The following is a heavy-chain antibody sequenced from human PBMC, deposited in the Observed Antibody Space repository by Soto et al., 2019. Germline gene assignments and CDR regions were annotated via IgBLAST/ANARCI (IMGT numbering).Heavy chain of an antibody. D-gene: IGHD2-21*01. CDR2: IYYSGST. Sequence: PSETLSLTCTVSGGSISSGGYYRSWIRQHPGKGLEWIGYIYYSGSTYYSPSLKSRVTISVDTSKNQFSLKLSSVTAADTAVYYCARVSWTDWSLVPWGQGTLVTVSS. CDR3: ARVSWTDWSLVP. CDR1: GGSISSGGYY. V-gene: IGHV4-31*03. J-gene: IGHJ5*02.